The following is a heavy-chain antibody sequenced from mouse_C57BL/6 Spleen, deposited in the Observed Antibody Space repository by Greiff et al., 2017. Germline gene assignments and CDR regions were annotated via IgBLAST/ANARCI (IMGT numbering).Heavy chain of an antibody. J-gene: IGHJ3*01. Sequence: QVQLQQSGAELVRPGASVTLSCKASGYTFTDYEMHWVKQTPVHGLEWIGAIDPETGGTAYNQKFKGKAILTADKSSSTAYMELRSLTSEDSAVYYCTRSGRHRTWFAYWGQGTLVTVSA. CDR1: GYTFTDYE. V-gene: IGHV1-15*01. CDR2: IDPETGGT. D-gene: IGHD3-1*01. CDR3: TRSGRHRTWFAY.